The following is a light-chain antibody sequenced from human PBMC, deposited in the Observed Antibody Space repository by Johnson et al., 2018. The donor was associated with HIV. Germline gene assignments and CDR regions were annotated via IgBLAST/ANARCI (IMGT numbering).Light chain of an antibody. CDR2: ENS. Sequence: QSVLTQPPSVSAAPGQKVTISCSGGSSNIGNNYVSWYQQLPRAAPKLLIYENSKRPSGIPDRFSGSKSGTSATLGITGLQTGDEADYYCGTWDSSLSAAFGTGTKVTVL. CDR3: GTWDSSLSAA. CDR1: SSNIGNNY. V-gene: IGLV1-51*02. J-gene: IGLJ1*01.